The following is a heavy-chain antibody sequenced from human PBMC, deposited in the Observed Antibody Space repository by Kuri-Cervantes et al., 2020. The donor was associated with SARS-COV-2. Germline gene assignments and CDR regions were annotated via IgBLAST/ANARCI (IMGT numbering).Heavy chain of an antibody. J-gene: IGHJ6*02. D-gene: IGHD3-22*01. Sequence: LRLSCAVSGGSISSGGYSWSWIRQPPGKGLEWIGYIYHSGSTYYNPSLKSRVTISVDRSKNQFSLKLSSVTAADTAVYYCARDYYYDSSGYYASYAHGHMDVWGQGTTVTVSS. CDR3: ARDYYYDSSGYYASYAHGHMDV. CDR2: IYHSGST. CDR1: GGSISSGGYS. V-gene: IGHV4-30-2*01.